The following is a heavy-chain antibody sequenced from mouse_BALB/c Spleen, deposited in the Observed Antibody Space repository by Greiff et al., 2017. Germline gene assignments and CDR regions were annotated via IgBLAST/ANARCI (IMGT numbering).Heavy chain of an antibody. J-gene: IGHJ2*01. Sequence: EVKLQESGAELVKPGASVKLSCTASGFNIKDTYMHWVKQRPEQGLEWIGRIDPANGNTKYDPKFQGKATITADTSSNTAYLQLSSLTSEDTAVYYCARNYYGSSYVKDYFDYWGQGTTLTVSS. CDR3: ARNYYGSSYVKDYFDY. CDR2: IDPANGNT. D-gene: IGHD1-1*01. CDR1: GFNIKDTY. V-gene: IGHV14-3*02.